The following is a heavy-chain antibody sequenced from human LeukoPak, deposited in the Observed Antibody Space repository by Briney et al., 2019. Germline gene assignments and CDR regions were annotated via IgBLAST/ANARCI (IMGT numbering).Heavy chain of an antibody. CDR3: AREDGDNSDNAFDI. J-gene: IGHJ3*02. CDR2: VYYSGTT. CDR1: GGSISTARDY. Sequence: SETLSLTCTVSGGSISTARDYWGWLRQPPGRGLEWIGSVYYSGTTFYNPSLMTRLTVSVDTSMNQFSLQLHSLTAADTAVYYCAREDGDNSDNAFDIWGRGTMVTVSS. V-gene: IGHV4-39*01. D-gene: IGHD5-24*01.